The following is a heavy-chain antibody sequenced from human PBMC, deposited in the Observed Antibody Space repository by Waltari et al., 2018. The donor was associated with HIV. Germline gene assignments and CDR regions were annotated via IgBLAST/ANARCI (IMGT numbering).Heavy chain of an antibody. Sequence: EVQLVQSGAEVKQPGESLKISCKGSGYSFTSYWVGWVRQMPGKGLEWMGIIYPGDPDTRYSPSCQGQVTISADKSISTAYWQWSSLKASDTAMYYCAGRDYGGNRPFDYWGQGTLVTVSS. V-gene: IGHV5-51*01. D-gene: IGHD4-17*01. CDR3: AGRDYGGNRPFDY. CDR1: GYSFTSYW. J-gene: IGHJ4*02. CDR2: IYPGDPDT.